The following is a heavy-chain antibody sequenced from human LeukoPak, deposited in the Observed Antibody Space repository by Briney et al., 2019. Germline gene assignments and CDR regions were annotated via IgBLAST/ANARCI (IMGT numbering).Heavy chain of an antibody. D-gene: IGHD3-22*01. CDR2: INPNSGGT. CDR1: GYTFTGYH. V-gene: IGHV1-2*04. CDR3: ARDLADSSGYYYGHYYGMDV. J-gene: IGHJ6*02. Sequence: ASVKVSCKASGYTFTGYHMHWVRQAPGQGLEWMGRINPNSGGTNYAQKFQGWITMTRDTSISTAYMELSRLRSDDTAVYYCARDLADSSGYYYGHYYGMDVWGQGTTVTVSS.